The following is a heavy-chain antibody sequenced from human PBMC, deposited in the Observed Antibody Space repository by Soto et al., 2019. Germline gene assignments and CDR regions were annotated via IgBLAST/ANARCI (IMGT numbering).Heavy chain of an antibody. V-gene: IGHV1-69*01. D-gene: IGHD3-10*01. CDR3: ARGDLYYYGSGSYYSWFDP. CDR2: IIPLFGTP. CDR1: PGTFSTYA. J-gene: IGHJ5*02. Sequence: QVQLVQSGSEVKKPGSSVKVSCKASPGTFSTYAVSWVRQAPGQGLEWMGGIIPLFGTPNYAQKFQGRVTITADESTRTVYMGLSSLTSEDTAVYYCARGDLYYYGSGSYYSWFDPWGQGTLVSVSS.